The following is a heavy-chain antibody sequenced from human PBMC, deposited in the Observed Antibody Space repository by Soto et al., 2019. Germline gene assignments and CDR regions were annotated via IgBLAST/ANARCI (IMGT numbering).Heavy chain of an antibody. V-gene: IGHV4-59*01. CDR1: GGSISSYY. J-gene: IGHJ6*02. Sequence: SETLCLTCTVSGGSISSYYWSWIRQPPGKGLEWIGYIYYSGSTNYNPSLKGRFTISRDNSKNTVYLQMNSLRGEDTAVYYCARAFRHLSNMDVWGQGTTVTVSS. CDR3: ARAFRHLSNMDV. CDR2: IYYSGST. D-gene: IGHD6-6*01.